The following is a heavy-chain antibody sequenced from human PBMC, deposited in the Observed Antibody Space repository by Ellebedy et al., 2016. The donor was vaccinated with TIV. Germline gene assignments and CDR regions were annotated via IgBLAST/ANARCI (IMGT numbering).Heavy chain of an antibody. CDR3: ARHLWVAAAAMLSYFGY. Sequence: MPSETLSLTCTVSGGSISSYYWSWIRQPPGKGLEWIGEINHSGSTNYNPSLKSRVTISVDTSKNQFSLKLSSVTAADTAVYYCARHLWVAAAAMLSYFGYWGQGTLVTVSS. D-gene: IGHD2-15*01. CDR2: INHSGST. J-gene: IGHJ4*02. V-gene: IGHV4-34*01. CDR1: GGSISSYY.